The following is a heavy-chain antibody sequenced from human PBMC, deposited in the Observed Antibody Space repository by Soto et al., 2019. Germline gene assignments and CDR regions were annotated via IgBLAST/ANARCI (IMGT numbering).Heavy chain of an antibody. V-gene: IGHV4-59*01. CDR3: ARRYDFWSGYSFDY. J-gene: IGHJ4*02. CDR2: IYYSGST. D-gene: IGHD3-3*01. Sequence: PSETLSLTCTVSGGAIISYYCIFIRHPPGKGLEWIGYIYYSGSTNYNPSLKSRVTISVDTSKNQFSLKLSSVTAADTAVYYCARRYDFWSGYSFDYWGQGTLVTVSS. CDR1: GGAIISYY.